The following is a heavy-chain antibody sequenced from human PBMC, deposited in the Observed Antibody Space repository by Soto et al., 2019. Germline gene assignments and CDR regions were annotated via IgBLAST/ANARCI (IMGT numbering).Heavy chain of an antibody. CDR3: ARHEASGSYWLYSYYYYGMDV. J-gene: IGHJ6*02. D-gene: IGHD1-26*01. V-gene: IGHV4-39*01. CDR1: GGSISSGDYY. CDR2: IYYSGST. Sequence: PSETLSLTCTVSGGSISSGDYYWSWIRQPPGKGLEWIGSIYYSGSTYYNPSLKSRVTISVDTSKNQFSLKLSSVTAADTAVYYCARHEASGSYWLYSYYYYGMDVWGQGTTVTVSS.